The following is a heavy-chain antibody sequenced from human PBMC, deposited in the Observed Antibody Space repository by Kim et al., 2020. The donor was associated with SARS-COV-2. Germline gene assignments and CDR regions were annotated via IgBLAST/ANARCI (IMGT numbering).Heavy chain of an antibody. Sequence: SETLSLTCTVSGGSINIILDYWGWVRQPPGKGLECIGTFYYTGRTYYNPSLESRVTLSADTSKNRVSLKLTSVTAADTAAHYCARRNSLRFAHDRDRGG. CDR1: GGSINIILDY. CDR3: ARRNSLRFAHDRDR. J-gene: IGHJ1*01. D-gene: IGHD3-16*01. CDR2: FYYTGRT. V-gene: IGHV4-39*01.